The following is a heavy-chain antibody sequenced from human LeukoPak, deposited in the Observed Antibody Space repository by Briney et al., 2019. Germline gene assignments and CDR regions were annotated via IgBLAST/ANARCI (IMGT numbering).Heavy chain of an antibody. CDR1: GFTFDDYA. V-gene: IGHV3-9*01. CDR3: ARDQVVAGTPFDY. D-gene: IGHD6-19*01. J-gene: IGHJ4*02. CDR2: ISWNSGSI. Sequence: PGGSLRLSCAASGFTFDDYAMHWVRQAPGKGLEWVSGISWNSGSIGYADSVKGRFTISRDNAKNSLYLQMNSLRAEDTAVYYCARDQVVAGTPFDYWGRGTLVTVSS.